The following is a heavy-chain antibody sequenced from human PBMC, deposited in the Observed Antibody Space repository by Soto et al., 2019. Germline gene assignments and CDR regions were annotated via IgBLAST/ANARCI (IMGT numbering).Heavy chain of an antibody. J-gene: IGHJ6*02. CDR3: ASDHYDFWSGYYRAYYYYGMDV. D-gene: IGHD3-3*01. CDR1: GFTFSSYA. V-gene: IGHV3-30-3*01. CDR2: IPYDGSNK. Sequence: QVQLVESGGGVVQPGRSLRLSCAASGFTFSSYAMHWVRQAPGKGLEWVAVIPYDGSNKYYADSVKGRFTISRDNSKNTLYLQMNSLRAEDTAVYYCASDHYDFWSGYYRAYYYYGMDVWGQGTTVTVSS.